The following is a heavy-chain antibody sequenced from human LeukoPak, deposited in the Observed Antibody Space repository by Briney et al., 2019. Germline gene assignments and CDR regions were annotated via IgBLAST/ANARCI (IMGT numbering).Heavy chain of an antibody. Sequence: SETLSLTCTVSGGSISSSSYYWGWIRQPPGKGLEWIGSIYYSGSTYYNPSLKSRVTISVDTSKNQISLRLSSVTAADTAVYYCARSGFYYDSSGYFPTLDFWGQGTLVTVSS. CDR2: IYYSGST. CDR3: ARSGFYYDSSGYFPTLDF. V-gene: IGHV4-39*07. D-gene: IGHD3-22*01. CDR1: GGSISSSSYY. J-gene: IGHJ4*02.